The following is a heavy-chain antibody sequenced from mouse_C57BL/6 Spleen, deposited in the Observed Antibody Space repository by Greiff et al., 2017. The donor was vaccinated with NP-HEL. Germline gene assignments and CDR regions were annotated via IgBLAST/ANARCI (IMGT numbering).Heavy chain of an antibody. CDR1: GYTFTSYW. CDR2: IYPSDSET. D-gene: IGHD1-1*01. CDR3: ARRDGSSSFDY. V-gene: IGHV1-61*01. J-gene: IGHJ2*01. Sequence: VQLQQPGAELVRPGSSVKLSCKASGYTFTSYWMDWVKQRPGQGLEWIGNIYPSDSETHYNQKFKDKATLTVDKSSSTAYMQLSSLTSEDSAVYYWARRDGSSSFDYWGQGTTLPVSS.